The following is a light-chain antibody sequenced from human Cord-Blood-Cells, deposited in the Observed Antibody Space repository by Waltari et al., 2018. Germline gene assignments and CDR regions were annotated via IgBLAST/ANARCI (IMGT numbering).Light chain of an antibody. J-gene: IGLJ3*02. CDR1: SSHVGSYNR. Sequence: QSALTQPPSVSGSSGQSVTISCTGTSSHVGSYNRFPWYQQPPGTAPKLLIYEVSNRPSGVPDRFSGSKSGNTASLTISGLQAEDEADYYCSSYTSSSTWVFGGGTKLTVL. V-gene: IGLV2-18*02. CDR2: EVS. CDR3: SSYTSSSTWV.